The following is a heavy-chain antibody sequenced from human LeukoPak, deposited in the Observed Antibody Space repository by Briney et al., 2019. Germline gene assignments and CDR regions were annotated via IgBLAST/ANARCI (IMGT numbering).Heavy chain of an antibody. D-gene: IGHD3-22*01. CDR2: IYSDNT. J-gene: IGHJ5*02. V-gene: IGHV3-53*01. Sequence: PGGSLRLSCTVSGFTVSSNSMSWVRQAPGKGLEWVSFIYSDNTHYSDSVKGRFTISRDNSKNTLYLQMNSLRAEDTAVYFCAKDDYYDSSGDPNWFDPWGRGTLVTVSS. CDR1: GFTVSSNS. CDR3: AKDDYYDSSGDPNWFDP.